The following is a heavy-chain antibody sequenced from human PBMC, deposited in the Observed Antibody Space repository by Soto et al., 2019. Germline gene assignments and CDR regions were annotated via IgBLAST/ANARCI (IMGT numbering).Heavy chain of an antibody. CDR3: AREVSSFGSNHFDS. V-gene: IGHV4-59*01. CDR2: IYYTGTT. CDR1: GTSIRGYY. J-gene: IGHJ4*02. Sequence: KASETLSITCSVSGTSIRGYYWTWIRQPPGKGLEWIGYIYYTGTTKYNPSLKSRVTISVDTSKNQFSLRLNSVTAADTAVYYCAREVSSFGSNHFDSWGQGALVTVSS. D-gene: IGHD3-10*01.